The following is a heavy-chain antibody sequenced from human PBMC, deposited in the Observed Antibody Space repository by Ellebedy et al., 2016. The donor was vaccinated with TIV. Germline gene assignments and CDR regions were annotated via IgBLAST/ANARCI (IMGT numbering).Heavy chain of an antibody. CDR1: GFTFSNYA. CDR3: ARAYGDYGGGYFDY. CDR2: ISYDGSNK. J-gene: IGHJ4*02. V-gene: IGHV3-30*14. Sequence: GGSLRLSCAASGFTFSNYAMGWLRQAPGKGLEWVAVISYDGSNKYYADSVKGRFTVSRENAKSSCYLQMNSLRAGDTAVYYCARAYGDYGGGYFDYWGQGSLVTVSS. D-gene: IGHD4-17*01.